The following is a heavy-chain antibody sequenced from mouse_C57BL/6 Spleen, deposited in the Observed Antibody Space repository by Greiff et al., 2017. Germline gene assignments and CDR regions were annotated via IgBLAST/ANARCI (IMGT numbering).Heavy chain of an antibody. D-gene: IGHD2-4*01. CDR3: TVWGLRRGSWFAY. CDR2: IDPENGDT. Sequence: EVKLMESGAELVRPGASVKLSCTASGFNIKDDYLHWVKQRPEQGLEWIGWIDPENGDTEYASKFQGKATITADTSSNTAYLQRSSLTSEDTAVYYCTVWGLRRGSWFAYWGQGTLVTVSA. CDR1: GFNIKDDY. V-gene: IGHV14-4*01. J-gene: IGHJ3*01.